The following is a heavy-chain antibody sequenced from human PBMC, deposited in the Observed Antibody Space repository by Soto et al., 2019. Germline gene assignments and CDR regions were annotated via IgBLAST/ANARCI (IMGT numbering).Heavy chain of an antibody. V-gene: IGHV1-69*13. D-gene: IGHD2-21*01. CDR2: IIPIFGTA. Sequence: SVKVSCKASGCTVSSYAISCVRQAPGQVLEWMGGIIPIFGTANYAQKFQGRVTITADESTSTAYMELSSLRSEDTAVYYCLWSYYRYGMDVWGQGTTVTVSS. CDR1: GCTVSSYA. J-gene: IGHJ6*02. CDR3: LWSYYRYGMDV.